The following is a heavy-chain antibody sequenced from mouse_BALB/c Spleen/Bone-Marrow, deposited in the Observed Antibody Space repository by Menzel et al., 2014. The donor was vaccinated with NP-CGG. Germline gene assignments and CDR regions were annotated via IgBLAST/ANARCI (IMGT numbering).Heavy chain of an antibody. CDR1: GYTFTSYW. Sequence: VQLKESGAELVRPGASVKLSCKASGYTFTSYWINWVKQRPGQGLEWIGNIYPSDSYTNYNQKFKDKATLTVDKSSSTAYMQLSSPTSEDSAVYYCTREGYYGSSYVDYWGQCTTLTASS. CDR3: TREGYYGSSYVDY. CDR2: IYPSDSYT. J-gene: IGHJ2*01. D-gene: IGHD1-1*01. V-gene: IGHV1-69*02.